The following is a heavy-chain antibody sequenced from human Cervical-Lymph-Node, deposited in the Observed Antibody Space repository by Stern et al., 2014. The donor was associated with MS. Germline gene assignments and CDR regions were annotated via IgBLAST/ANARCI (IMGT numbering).Heavy chain of an antibody. J-gene: IGHJ4*02. CDR2: IYPGDSET. CDR3: ARRGNGYMGIDY. V-gene: IGHV5-51*03. Sequence: EVQLVESGAEVKRPGESLRISCEVSGYRFTRNWIGWVRQMPGKGLEWMGIIYPGDSETRYRPSVQGPVPILVAKSITPAYRQWSSLKASDTAIYYCARRGNGYMGIDYWGQGTLVTVSS. CDR1: GYRFTRNW. D-gene: IGHD5-24*01.